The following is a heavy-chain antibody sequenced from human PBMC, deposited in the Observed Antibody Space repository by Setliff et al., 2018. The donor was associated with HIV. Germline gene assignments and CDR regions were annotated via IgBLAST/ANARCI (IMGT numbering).Heavy chain of an antibody. J-gene: IGHJ4*02. D-gene: IGHD3-9*01. CDR1: GYTFSNHT. V-gene: IGHV1-3*01. CDR2: LNAGYGNT. Sequence: ASVKVSCKASGYTFSNHTTHWVRQAPGKRPEWMGWLNAGYGNTKYSQKLQGRVTITRDISASTAYMELSSLRSEDTAVYYCARSGLVYDDVLTGPPTDYWGQGTLVTVSS. CDR3: ARSGLVYDDVLTGPPTDY.